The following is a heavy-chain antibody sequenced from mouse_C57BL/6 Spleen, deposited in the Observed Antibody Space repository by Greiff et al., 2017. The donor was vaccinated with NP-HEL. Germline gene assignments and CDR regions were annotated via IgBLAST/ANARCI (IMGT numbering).Heavy chain of an antibody. J-gene: IGHJ3*01. Sequence: QVQLQQPGAELVRPGSSVKLSCKASGYTFTSYWMDWVKQRPGQGLEWIGNIYPSDSETHYNQKFKDKATLTVDKSSSTAYMQLSSLTSEDSAVYYCARGERLRSWFAYWGQGTLVTVSA. V-gene: IGHV1-61*01. CDR2: IYPSDSET. D-gene: IGHD2-4*01. CDR3: ARGERLRSWFAY. CDR1: GYTFTSYW.